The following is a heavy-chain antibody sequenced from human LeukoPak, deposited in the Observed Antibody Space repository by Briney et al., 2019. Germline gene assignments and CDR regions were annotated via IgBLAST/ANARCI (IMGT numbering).Heavy chain of an antibody. CDR3: ARDYAFKGYYDYVWGSYRSPGYFDY. J-gene: IGHJ4*02. D-gene: IGHD3-16*01. V-gene: IGHV3-7*01. Sequence: PGGSLRLSCAASGFTFSSYWMSWVRQAPGKGLEWVANIRQDGSEKSYVDSVKGRFTTSRDNTKNSLYLQMNSLRAEDTAVYYCARDYAFKGYYDYVWGSYRSPGYFDYWGQGTLVTVSS. CDR1: GFTFSSYW. CDR2: IRQDGSEK.